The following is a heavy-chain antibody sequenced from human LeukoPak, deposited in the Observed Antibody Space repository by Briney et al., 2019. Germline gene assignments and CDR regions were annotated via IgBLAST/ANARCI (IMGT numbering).Heavy chain of an antibody. D-gene: IGHD5-18*01. CDR1: GFTLGGHD. V-gene: IGHV3-13*01. CDR2: VSAGHHA. J-gene: IGHJ4*02. CDR3: VREARGYHYTYFDY. Sequence: GGSLRLSCTASGFTLGGHDMHWVRQTTGDGLEGVAAVSAGHHAFYAGSVKGRFPVSREDAKNSLYLQMNSLRAGDTAVYYCVREARGYHYTYFDYWGQGSLVTVSS.